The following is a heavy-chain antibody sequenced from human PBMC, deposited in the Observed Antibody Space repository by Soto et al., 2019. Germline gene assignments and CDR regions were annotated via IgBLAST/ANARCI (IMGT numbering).Heavy chain of an antibody. CDR2: ISGSGGST. D-gene: IGHD1-7*01. CDR1: GFTFSDYA. Sequence: GGSLRLSCVASGFTFSDYAMSWVRQAPGKGLEWVSAISGSGGSTYYADSVKGRFTISRDNSKNTLYLQMNSLRAEDTAVYYCAKATWDWNYDYWGHGTLVTVSS. CDR3: AKATWDWNYDY. V-gene: IGHV3-23*01. J-gene: IGHJ4*01.